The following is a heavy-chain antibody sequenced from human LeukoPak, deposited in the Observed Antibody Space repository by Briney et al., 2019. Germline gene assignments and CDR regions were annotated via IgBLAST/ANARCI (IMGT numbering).Heavy chain of an antibody. CDR3: ARASPTTNKGACGWFDP. Sequence: PSETLSLTCTVSGGSISGYYWSWIRQPAGKGLEWIGRIYTSGSTNYNPSLKSRVTMSVDTSKNQFSLKLSSVTAADTAVYYCARASPTTNKGACGWFDPWGQGTLVTVSS. V-gene: IGHV4-4*07. CDR1: GGSISGYY. J-gene: IGHJ5*02. D-gene: IGHD1-14*01. CDR2: IYTSGST.